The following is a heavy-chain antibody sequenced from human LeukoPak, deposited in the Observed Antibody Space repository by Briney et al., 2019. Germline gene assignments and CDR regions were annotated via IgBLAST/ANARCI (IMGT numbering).Heavy chain of an antibody. J-gene: IGHJ4*02. V-gene: IGHV4-61*01. D-gene: IGHD6-6*01. Sequence: PSETLSLTCSVSGDSVRSDPYYWSWIRQPPGKGLEWIAYIYYSGNTDYNPSLKSRLTISIDTSKNQFSLKLTSVTAADTGVYYCARVDPDSSSTQEVVDYWGQGTLVTVSS. CDR1: GDSVRSDPYY. CDR3: ARVDPDSSSTQEVVDY. CDR2: IYYSGNT.